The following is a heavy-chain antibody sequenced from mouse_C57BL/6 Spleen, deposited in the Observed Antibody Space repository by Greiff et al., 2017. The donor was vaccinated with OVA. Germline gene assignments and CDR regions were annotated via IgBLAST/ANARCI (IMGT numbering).Heavy chain of an antibody. Sequence: VQVVESGAELVRPGTSVKVSCKASGYAFTNYLIEWVKQRPGQGLEWIGVINPGSGGTNYNEKFKGKATLTADKSSSTAYMQLSSLTSEDSAVYFCARRGGYYDYDVPTDYAMDYWGQGTSVTVSS. CDR3: ARRGGYYDYDVPTDYAMDY. CDR2: INPGSGGT. J-gene: IGHJ4*01. D-gene: IGHD2-4*01. V-gene: IGHV1-54*01. CDR1: GYAFTNYL.